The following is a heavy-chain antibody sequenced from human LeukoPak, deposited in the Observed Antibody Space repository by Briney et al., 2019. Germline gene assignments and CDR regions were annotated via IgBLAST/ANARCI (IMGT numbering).Heavy chain of an antibody. CDR3: AKERLRNTKWFDP. Sequence: PGGSLRLSCATSGFTFNMYAMGWVRQAPGKGLQWVSSISGSGDTTYYADSVKGRFTISRDNSKNTLYLQMNSLRADDTAIYYCAKERLRNTKWFDPWGQGTLVTVSS. V-gene: IGHV3-23*01. CDR1: GFTFNMYA. J-gene: IGHJ5*02. CDR2: ISGSGDTT. D-gene: IGHD1-14*01.